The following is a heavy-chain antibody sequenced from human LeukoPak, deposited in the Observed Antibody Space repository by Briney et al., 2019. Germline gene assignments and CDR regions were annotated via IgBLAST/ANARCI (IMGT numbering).Heavy chain of an antibody. V-gene: IGHV3-30*03. D-gene: IGHD3-10*01. CDR1: GFTFSSYG. Sequence: HPGRSLRLSCAASGFTFSSYGMHWVRQAPGKGLEWVAVISYDGSNKYYADSVKGRFTISRDNSKNTLYLQMNSLRAEDTAVYYCARDMDDAFDIWGQGTMVTVSS. J-gene: IGHJ3*02. CDR3: ARDMDDAFDI. CDR2: ISYDGSNK.